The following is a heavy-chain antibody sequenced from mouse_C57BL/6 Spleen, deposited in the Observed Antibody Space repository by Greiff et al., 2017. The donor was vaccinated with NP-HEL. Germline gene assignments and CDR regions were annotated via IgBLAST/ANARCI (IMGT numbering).Heavy chain of an antibody. CDR2: ISDGGSYT. CDR3: GRRDGYEAWLAY. D-gene: IGHD2-2*01. CDR1: GFTFSSYA. J-gene: IGHJ3*01. Sequence: EVQVVESGGGLVKPGGSLKLSCAASGFTFSSYAMSWVRQTPEKRLEWVATISDGGSYTYYPDNVKGRFTISRDNAKNNLYLQMSHRKSEDTAMYDCGRRDGYEAWLAYWGQGTLVTVAA. V-gene: IGHV5-4*01.